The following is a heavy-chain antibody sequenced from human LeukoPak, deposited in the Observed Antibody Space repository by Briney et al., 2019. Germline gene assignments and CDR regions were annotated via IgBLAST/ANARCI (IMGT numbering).Heavy chain of an antibody. J-gene: IGHJ4*02. Sequence: GGSLRLSCAASGFSNSTYAMSWVRQAPGKGLEWVSGIVGSGDTDYADAVQGRFTISKDNSKNIVYLQMNSLRAEDTAVYYCAKDAVYGDGYWEFDYWGQGNLVTVSS. CDR1: GFSNSTYA. CDR3: AKDAVYGDGYWEFDY. CDR2: IVGSGDT. D-gene: IGHD5-24*01. V-gene: IGHV3-23*01.